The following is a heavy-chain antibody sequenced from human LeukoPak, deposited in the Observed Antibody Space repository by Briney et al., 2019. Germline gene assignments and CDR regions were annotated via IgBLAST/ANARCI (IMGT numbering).Heavy chain of an antibody. J-gene: IGHJ4*02. V-gene: IGHV3-74*01. CDR3: AKGEATVIDY. CDR1: GFTFSNYW. D-gene: IGHD4-17*01. Sequence: GGSLRLSCAASGFTFSNYWTHWVRQAPGKGLVWVSRINSDGSSTTSADSVKGRFTISRDNAKNTLYLQMNSLRAEDTAVYYCAKGEATVIDYWGQGTLVTVSS. CDR2: INSDGSST.